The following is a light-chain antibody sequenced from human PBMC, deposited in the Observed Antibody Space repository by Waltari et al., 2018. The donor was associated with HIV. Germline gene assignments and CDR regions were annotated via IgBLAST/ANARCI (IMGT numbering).Light chain of an antibody. Sequence: SVLTQPPSKSAATGQTVTLSCSGHTYNIGANAVSWYQPLPAPDPKLIIYAATNRPSGIAARRAASNSDATATRDIAGLHPGDEAIYYCGTRDNDLGPVVFGEGTWVTVL. CDR1: TYNIGANA. CDR2: AAT. CDR3: GTRDNDLGPVV. J-gene: IGLJ2*01. V-gene: IGLV1-51*01.